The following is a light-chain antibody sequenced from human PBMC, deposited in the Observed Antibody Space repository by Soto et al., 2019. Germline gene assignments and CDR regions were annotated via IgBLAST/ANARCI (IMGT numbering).Light chain of an antibody. V-gene: IGKV3-11*01. CDR3: QQRSNWIN. J-gene: IGKJ5*01. CDR1: QSVSTY. CDR2: GAS. Sequence: DIVLTHSPATLSLSPGERATLSCWASQSVSTYLAWYQQKPGQAPRLLIYGASSRATGIPARFSGSGSGTDFTLTISSVEPEDFAVYYCQQRSNWINFGQGTRLEIK.